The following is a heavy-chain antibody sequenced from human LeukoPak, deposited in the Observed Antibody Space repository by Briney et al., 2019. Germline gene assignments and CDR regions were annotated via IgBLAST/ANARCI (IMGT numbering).Heavy chain of an antibody. CDR3: ARDPGSSWFDY. Sequence: PGGSLRLSCAASGFTFSSYWMHWVRQAPGKGLVWVSRINSDGSSASYADSVKGRFTISRDNAKNTLYLQMNSLRAEDTAVYYCARDPGSSWFDYWGQGTLVTVSS. D-gene: IGHD6-13*01. J-gene: IGHJ4*02. CDR2: INSDGSSA. V-gene: IGHV3-74*01. CDR1: GFTFSSYW.